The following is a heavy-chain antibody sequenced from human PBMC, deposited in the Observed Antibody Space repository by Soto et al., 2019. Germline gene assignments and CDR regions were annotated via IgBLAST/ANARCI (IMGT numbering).Heavy chain of an antibody. V-gene: IGHV1-69*13. CDR2: IIPIFGTA. CDR1: GGTFSSYA. CDR3: ARDRSIAARPNYYYGMEV. J-gene: IGHJ6*02. D-gene: IGHD6-6*01. Sequence: SVKVSCKASGGTFSSYAISWVRQAPGQGLEWMGGIIPIFGTANYAQKFQGRVTITADESTSTAYMELSSLRSEDTAVYYCARDRSIAARPNYYYGMEVWGQGTTVTVSS.